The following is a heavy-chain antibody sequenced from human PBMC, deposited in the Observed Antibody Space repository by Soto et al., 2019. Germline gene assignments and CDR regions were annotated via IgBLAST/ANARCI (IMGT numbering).Heavy chain of an antibody. CDR3: ASRYRSCFAY. CDR1: GGSISSYY. D-gene: IGHD6-6*01. Sequence: SETLSLTCTVSGGSISSYYGSWIRQPPGKGLKWIGYIYYSGSTNYNPSLKSRVTISVDTSKNQFSLKLSSVTAADTAVYYCASRYRSCFAYWGQGTLVTVSS. CDR2: IYYSGST. V-gene: IGHV4-59*08. J-gene: IGHJ4*02.